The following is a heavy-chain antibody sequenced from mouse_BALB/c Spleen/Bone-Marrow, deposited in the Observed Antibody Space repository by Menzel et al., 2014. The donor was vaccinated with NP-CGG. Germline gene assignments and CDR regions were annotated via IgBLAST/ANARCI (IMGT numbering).Heavy chain of an antibody. CDR3: ARGAARATWFAY. Sequence: EVMLVESGGGLVQPGGSRKLSCVASGFTFSSFGMHWVRQAPEKGLEWVAYISSGSSTIYYADTVKGRFTISRDNPKNTLFLQMTSLRSEDTAMYYCARGAARATWFAYWGQGTLVTVSA. CDR2: ISSGSSTI. V-gene: IGHV5-17*02. CDR1: GFTFSSFG. J-gene: IGHJ3*01. D-gene: IGHD3-1*01.